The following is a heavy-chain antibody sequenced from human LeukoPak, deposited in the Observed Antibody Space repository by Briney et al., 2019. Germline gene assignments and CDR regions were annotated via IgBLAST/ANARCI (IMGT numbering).Heavy chain of an antibody. D-gene: IGHD3-3*01. J-gene: IGHJ6*03. Sequence: PSETLSLTCSVSGVSISSTSYYWGWIRQRPGKGLEWIATVRYSGSTYYNPSLKSRATISLDTTKNQFSLKVKSVTAADTAVYYCARDRITIFGVVIYMDVWGKGTTAIVSS. CDR3: ARDRITIFGVVIYMDV. CDR1: GVSISSTSYY. CDR2: VRYSGST. V-gene: IGHV4-39*07.